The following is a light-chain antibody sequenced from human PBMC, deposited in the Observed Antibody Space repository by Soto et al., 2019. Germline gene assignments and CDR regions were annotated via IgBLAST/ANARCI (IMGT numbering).Light chain of an antibody. CDR1: QSISSN. Sequence: EIALTPSPGTLSLSPGERATLPCRASQSISSNLAWYQQKAGQAPRLLIYGAFTRATGIPARFSGSGSGTEFTLTVSSLQSEEFAVYYCQKYIKWPITFGQGTRLEIK. V-gene: IGKV3-15*01. CDR2: GAF. CDR3: QKYIKWPIT. J-gene: IGKJ5*01.